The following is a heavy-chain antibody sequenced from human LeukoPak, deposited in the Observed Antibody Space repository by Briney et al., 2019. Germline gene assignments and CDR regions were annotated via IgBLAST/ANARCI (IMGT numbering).Heavy chain of an antibody. CDR2: IYYSGST. V-gene: IGHV4-39*01. CDR1: GGSISSSSYY. Sequence: SETLSLTCTVSGGSISSSSYYWGWIRQPPGKGLEWIGSIYYSGSTYYNPSLKSRVTISVDTSKNQFSLKLSSVTAADTAVYYCARGEDDILTGSMYYWGQGTLVTVSS. CDR3: ARGEDDILTGSMYY. J-gene: IGHJ4*02. D-gene: IGHD3-9*01.